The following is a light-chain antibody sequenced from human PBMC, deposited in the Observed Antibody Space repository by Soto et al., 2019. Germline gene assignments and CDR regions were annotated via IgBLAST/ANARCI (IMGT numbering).Light chain of an antibody. CDR3: QQFQKWPLT. CDR1: ESASSN. Sequence: EIVMTQSPATVSVSPGERATLSCRASESASSNLAWYQQKPGQAPRLLIYGASTRATGIPARFSGRGSGPEFTLTISSLQAEDCAVYYGQQFQKWPLTFGGGTNVEIK. V-gene: IGKV3-15*01. J-gene: IGKJ4*01. CDR2: GAS.